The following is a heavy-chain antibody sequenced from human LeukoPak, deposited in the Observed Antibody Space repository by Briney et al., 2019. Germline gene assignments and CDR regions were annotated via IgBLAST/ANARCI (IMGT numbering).Heavy chain of an antibody. Sequence: GGSLRLSCVASGLTLSNYDTTWVRQAPGQGLEYVSSIGSGGYRFYGVSVKRRFSISRDNSPNTVYLQMNSLRGEDTAIYFCAKKLPDASSYFDFWGQGILVTVSS. CDR2: IGSGGYR. J-gene: IGHJ4*02. V-gene: IGHV3-23*01. D-gene: IGHD6-6*01. CDR3: AKKLPDASSYFDF. CDR1: GLTLSNYD.